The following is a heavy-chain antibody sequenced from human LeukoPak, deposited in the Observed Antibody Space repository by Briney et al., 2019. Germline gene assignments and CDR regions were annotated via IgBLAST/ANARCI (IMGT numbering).Heavy chain of an antibody. D-gene: IGHD3-9*01. Sequence: AGGSLRLSCAASRFTFDDYGMSWVRQAPGKGLEWVSGINWNGGSTGYADSVKGRFTISRDNAKNSLYLQMNSLRAEDTALYYCARARSTGYYVADYWGQGTLVTVSS. CDR3: ARARSTGYYVADY. CDR1: RFTFDDYG. J-gene: IGHJ4*02. CDR2: INWNGGST. V-gene: IGHV3-20*04.